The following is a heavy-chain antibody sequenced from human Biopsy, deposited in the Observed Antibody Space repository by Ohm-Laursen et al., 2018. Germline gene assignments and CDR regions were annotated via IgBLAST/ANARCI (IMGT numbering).Heavy chain of an antibody. D-gene: IGHD1-1*01. CDR2: FAPENGKT. CDR1: GYTLTELS. CDR3: AADINVWNANY. Sequence: ASVKVSCKFSGYTLTELSMHWVRQAPGRGLEWMGGFAPENGKTIYAQKFQGRVTMTEDTSTDTAYMELSSLRSEDTAVYYCAADINVWNANYWGQGTQVTVSS. V-gene: IGHV1-24*01. J-gene: IGHJ4*02.